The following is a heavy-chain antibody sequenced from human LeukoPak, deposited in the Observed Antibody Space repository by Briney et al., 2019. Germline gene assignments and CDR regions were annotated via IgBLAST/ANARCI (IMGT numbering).Heavy chain of an antibody. D-gene: IGHD2-21*02. Sequence: ASVKISCKTSGYAFTTYGINWVRQAPGQGLEWMGWIAAYNGHTDYTQKLQGRVTMTIDPSTDTAYMELRSLRSDDTGVYYCAREQVTCPSPNHLDVWGKGTTVTVSS. CDR1: GYAFTTYG. CDR3: AREQVTCPSPNHLDV. J-gene: IGHJ6*04. CDR2: IAAYNGHT. V-gene: IGHV1-18*01.